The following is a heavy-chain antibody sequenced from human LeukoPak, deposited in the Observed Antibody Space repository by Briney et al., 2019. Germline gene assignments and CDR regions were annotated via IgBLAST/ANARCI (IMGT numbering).Heavy chain of an antibody. D-gene: IGHD3-22*01. CDR3: ATQIVVGHYFDY. Sequence: PSETLSLTCTVSGGSISSYYWSWIRQPPGKGLEWIGYIYYSGSTNYNPSLKSRVTISVDTSKNQFSLKLSSVTAAGTAVYYCATQIVVGHYFDYWGQGTLVTVSS. CDR1: GGSISSYY. J-gene: IGHJ4*02. V-gene: IGHV4-59*01. CDR2: IYYSGST.